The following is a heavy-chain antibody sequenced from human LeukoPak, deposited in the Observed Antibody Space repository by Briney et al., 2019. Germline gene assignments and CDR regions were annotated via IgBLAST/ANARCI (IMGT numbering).Heavy chain of an antibody. CDR1: GDSVSSKSAA. CDR2: TYYRSKWFN. Sequence: SQTLSLTFAISGDSVSSKSAAWNWIRQPPSRGLEWLGRTYYRSKWFNEYAVSEKSRISINPDTAKNQFSLQLNSVTPDDTAVYYCARLATKDGRDYWGQGTLVTVSS. CDR3: ARLATKDGRDY. D-gene: IGHD5-12*01. J-gene: IGHJ4*02. V-gene: IGHV6-1*01.